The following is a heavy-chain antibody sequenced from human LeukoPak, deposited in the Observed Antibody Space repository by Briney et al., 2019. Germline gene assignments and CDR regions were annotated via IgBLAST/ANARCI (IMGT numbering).Heavy chain of an antibody. J-gene: IGHJ4*02. V-gene: IGHV3-30*02. D-gene: IGHD6-13*01. CDR2: IRYDGSNK. CDR3: ANRGGSSWYGLDY. CDR1: GFTFSSYG. Sequence: PGRSLRLSCAASGFTFSSYGMHWVRQAPGKGLEWVAFIRYDGSNKYYADSVKGRFTISRDNSKNTLYLQMNSLRAEDTAVYYCANRGGSSWYGLDYWGQGTLVTVSS.